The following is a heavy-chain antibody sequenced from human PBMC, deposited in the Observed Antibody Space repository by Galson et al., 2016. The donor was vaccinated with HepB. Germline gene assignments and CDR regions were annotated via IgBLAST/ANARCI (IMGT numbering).Heavy chain of an antibody. CDR2: IKEDGSEQ. V-gene: IGHV3-7*01. Sequence: SLRLSCAASGFTFSRSWMTWVRQAPGKGLEWVANIKEDGSEQFYVDSVKGRSTISRDNAKSSLYLHMNSLRAQDTAVYHCARGGYGGYFPREFDYWGQGTLVTVSS. CDR3: ARGGYGGYFPREFDY. J-gene: IGHJ4*02. CDR1: GFTFSRSW. D-gene: IGHD5-12*01.